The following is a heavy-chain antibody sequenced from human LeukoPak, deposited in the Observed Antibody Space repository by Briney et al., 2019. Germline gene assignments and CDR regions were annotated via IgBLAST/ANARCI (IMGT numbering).Heavy chain of an antibody. D-gene: IGHD1-26*01. V-gene: IGHV1-2*02. CDR2: INPKSGAT. J-gene: IGHJ4*02. Sequence: ASVKVSCKASGYTFTGYYMHWVRQAPGQGLEWMGGINPKSGATSYAQKFQGRVTMTRDTSISTAYMELSGLTSDDTAVYSCARDIRGSYDYWGQGTVVTVSS. CDR1: GYTFTGYY. CDR3: ARDIRGSYDY.